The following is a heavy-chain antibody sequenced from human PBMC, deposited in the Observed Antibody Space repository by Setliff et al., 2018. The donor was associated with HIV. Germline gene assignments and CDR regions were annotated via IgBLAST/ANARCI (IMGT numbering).Heavy chain of an antibody. CDR1: GFTFSSYS. V-gene: IGHV3-21*01. J-gene: IGHJ3*02. Sequence: LRLSCAASGFTFSSYSMNWVRQAPGKGLEWVSSISSSSSYIYYADSVKGRFTISRDNAKNSLYLQMNSLRAEDTAVYYCARDRRYYDSSGYYPGDAFDIWGQGTMVTVSS. CDR3: ARDRRYYDSSGYYPGDAFDI. D-gene: IGHD3-22*01. CDR2: ISSSSSYI.